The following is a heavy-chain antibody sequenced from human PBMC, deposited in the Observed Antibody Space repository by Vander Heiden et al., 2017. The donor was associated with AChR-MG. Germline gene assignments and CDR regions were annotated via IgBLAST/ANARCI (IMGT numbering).Heavy chain of an antibody. CDR3: ARVIGYCSSTSCYTRYYYYGMDV. CDR2: ISAYNGNT. Sequence: QVQLVQSGAEVKKPGASVKVYCKASGYTFTSYGISWVRQAHGQGLEWMGWISAYNGNTNYAQKLQGRVTMTTDTSTSTAYMELRSLRSDDTAVYYCARVIGYCSSTSCYTRYYYYGMDVWGQGTTVTVSS. J-gene: IGHJ6*02. V-gene: IGHV1-18*01. D-gene: IGHD2-2*02. CDR1: GYTFTSYG.